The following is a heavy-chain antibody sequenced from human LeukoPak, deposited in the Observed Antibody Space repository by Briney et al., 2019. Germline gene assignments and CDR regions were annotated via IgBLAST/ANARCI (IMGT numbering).Heavy chain of an antibody. V-gene: IGHV3-23*01. CDR2: ISGSGGST. D-gene: IGHD2-15*01. J-gene: IGHJ6*04. Sequence: GVSLRLSCAASGFTFSSYAMSWVRQAPGKGLEWVSAISGSGGSTYYADSVKGRFTISRDNSKNTLYLQMNSLRAEDTAVYYCAGYCSGGSCYYNYYYGMDVWGKGTTVTVSS. CDR1: GFTFSSYA. CDR3: AGYCSGGSCYYNYYYGMDV.